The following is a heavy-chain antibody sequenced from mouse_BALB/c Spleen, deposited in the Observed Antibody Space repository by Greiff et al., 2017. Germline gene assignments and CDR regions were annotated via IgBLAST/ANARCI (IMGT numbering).Heavy chain of an antibody. CDR1: GFTFSSYA. CDR2: ISSGGST. V-gene: IGHV5-6-5*01. Sequence: EVKVVESGGGLVKPGGSLKLSCAASGFTFSSYAMSWVRQTPEKRLEWVASISSGGSTYYPDSVKGRFTISRDNARNILYLQMSSLRSEDTAMYYCARAAPYGNYFFFDYWGQGTTLTVSS. J-gene: IGHJ2*01. D-gene: IGHD2-1*01. CDR3: ARAAPYGNYFFFDY.